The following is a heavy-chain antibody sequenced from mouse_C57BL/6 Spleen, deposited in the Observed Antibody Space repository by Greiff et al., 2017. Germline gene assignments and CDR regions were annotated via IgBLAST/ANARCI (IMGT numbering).Heavy chain of an antibody. CDR2: IYPGGGYT. CDR1: GYTFTNYW. J-gene: IGHJ4*01. CDR3: ARSHRGNYAMDY. Sequence: QVQLQQSGAELVRPGTSVKMSCKASGYTFTNYWIGWAKQRPGHGLEWIGDIYPGGGYTNYNEKFNGKATLTADKSSSTAYMQFSSLTSEDSAIYYCARSHRGNYAMDYWGQGTSVTVSS. V-gene: IGHV1-63*01.